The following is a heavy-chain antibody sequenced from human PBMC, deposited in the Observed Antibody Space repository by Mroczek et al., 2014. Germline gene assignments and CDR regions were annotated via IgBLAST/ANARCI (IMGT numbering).Heavy chain of an antibody. Sequence: QVQLVQSGGGVVQPGRSLRLSCAASGFTFSSYGMHWVRQAPGKGLEWVAVISYDGSNKYYADSVKGRFTISRDNSKNTLYLQMNSLRAEDTAVYYCAKAGAYSSSWYRRNLQHWGQG. D-gene: IGHD6-13*01. CDR2: ISYDGSNK. J-gene: IGHJ1*01. V-gene: IGHV3-30*18. CDR3: AKAGAYSSSWYRRNLQH. CDR1: GFTFSSYG.